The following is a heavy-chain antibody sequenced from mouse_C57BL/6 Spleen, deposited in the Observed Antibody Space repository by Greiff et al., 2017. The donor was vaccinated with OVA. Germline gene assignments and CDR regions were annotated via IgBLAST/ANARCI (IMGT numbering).Heavy chain of an antibody. CDR2: FYPGSGSI. V-gene: IGHV1-62-2*01. CDR1: GYTFTEYT. Sequence: QVQLKESGAELVKPGASVKLSCKASGYTFTEYTIHWVKQRSGQGLEWIGWFYPGSGSIKYNEKFKDKATLTADKSSSTVYMELSRLTSEDSAVYFCARHGAYGSSYDYAMDYWGQGTSVTVSS. J-gene: IGHJ4*01. CDR3: ARHGAYGSSYDYAMDY. D-gene: IGHD1-1*01.